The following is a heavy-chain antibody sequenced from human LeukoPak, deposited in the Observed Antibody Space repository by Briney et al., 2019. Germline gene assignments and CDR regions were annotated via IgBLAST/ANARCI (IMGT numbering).Heavy chain of an antibody. Sequence: GGSLRLSCAASGFTVSSNYMSWVRQAPGKGLEWVSVIYSGGRTYYADSVKGRFTISRDNSKNTLYLQMNSLRAEDTAVYYCAKWRGSWVRSGWYFDYWGQGTLVTVSS. CDR2: IYSGGRT. CDR1: GFTVSSNY. J-gene: IGHJ4*02. V-gene: IGHV3-53*05. CDR3: AKWRGSWVRSGWYFDY. D-gene: IGHD6-19*01.